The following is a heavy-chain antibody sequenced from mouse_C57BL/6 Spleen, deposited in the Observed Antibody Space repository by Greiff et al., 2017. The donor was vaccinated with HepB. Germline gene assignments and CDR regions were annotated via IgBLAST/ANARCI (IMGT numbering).Heavy chain of an antibody. J-gene: IGHJ2*01. CDR2: IYPGNSDT. Sequence: DVKLQESGTVLARPGASVKMSCKTSGYTFTSYWMHWVKQRPGQGLEWIGAIYPGNSDTSYNQKFKGKAKLTAVTSASTAYMELSSLTNEDSAVYYWTRWTTVVATGDYWGQGTTLTVSS. CDR3: TRWTTVVATGDY. V-gene: IGHV1-5*01. CDR1: GYTFTSYW. D-gene: IGHD1-1*01.